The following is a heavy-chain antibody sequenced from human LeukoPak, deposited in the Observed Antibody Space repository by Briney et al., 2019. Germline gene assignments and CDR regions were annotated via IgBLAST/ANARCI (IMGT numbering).Heavy chain of an antibody. J-gene: IGHJ3*02. D-gene: IGHD3-16*01. CDR2: ISGSGGST. CDR1: GFTFSSYA. V-gene: IGHV3-23*01. CDR3: ARKGDGAFDI. Sequence: GGSLRLSCAASGFTFSSYAMSWVRQAPGKGLEWVSAISGSGGSTYYADSVKGRFTISRDNSKNTLYLQMNSLRAGDTAAYYCARKGDGAFDIWGQGTMVTVSS.